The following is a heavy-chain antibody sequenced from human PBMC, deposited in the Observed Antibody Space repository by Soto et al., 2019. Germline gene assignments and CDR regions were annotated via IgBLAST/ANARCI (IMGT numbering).Heavy chain of an antibody. CDR2: IYYSGSK. D-gene: IGHD5-18*01. CDR3: EMIPVDTYMSYWFDP. J-gene: IGHJ5*01. CDR1: GTSVTSGNYS. V-gene: IGHV4-61*03. Sequence: SETLYLTCTVSGTSVTSGNYSGSFILQPPGKGLEWIGHIYYSGSKNYSTYLKSRVTISLETPNNHFSLKVTSVTAAETAVYYCEMIPVDTYMSYWFDPWGQGTLVTFYS.